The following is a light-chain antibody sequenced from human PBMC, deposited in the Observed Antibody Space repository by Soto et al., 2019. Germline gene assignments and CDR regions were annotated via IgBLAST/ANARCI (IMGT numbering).Light chain of an antibody. V-gene: IGKV1-5*01. J-gene: IGKJ2*01. CDR1: QTTNTW. Sequence: DIQMTQFPSTLSASVGDRVTITCRASQTTNTWLAWYQQKPGTAPQLLSYDASSLEGVVPSRFSASGSGTEFTLTISSLQPDDLATYYCQQYISYPYTFGQGTKVEIK. CDR3: QQYISYPYT. CDR2: DAS.